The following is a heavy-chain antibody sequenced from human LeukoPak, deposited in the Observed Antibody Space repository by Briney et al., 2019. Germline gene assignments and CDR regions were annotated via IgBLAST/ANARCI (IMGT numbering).Heavy chain of an antibody. Sequence: GGSLRLSCAASGFTFDDHGVSWVRQAPGKGLEWVFGINWNGDSTGYADSVKGRFTISRDNAKNSLYLQMNSLRAEDTALYHCTRGNVAAATAILYFDYWGQGTLVTVSS. CDR1: GFTFDDHG. CDR3: TRGNVAAATAILYFDY. CDR2: INWNGDST. J-gene: IGHJ4*02. V-gene: IGHV3-20*01. D-gene: IGHD6-13*01.